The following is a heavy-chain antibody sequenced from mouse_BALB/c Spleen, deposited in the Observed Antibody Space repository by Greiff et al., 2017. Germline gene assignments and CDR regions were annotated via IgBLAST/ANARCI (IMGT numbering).Heavy chain of an antibody. CDR3: ARHGNPYYYAMDY. CDR2: ISSGGSYT. V-gene: IGHV5-6*01. J-gene: IGHJ4*01. CDR1: GFTFSSYG. D-gene: IGHD2-1*01. Sequence: EVKLVESGGDLVKPGGSLKLSCAASGFTFSSYGMSWVRQTPDKRLEWVATISSGGSYTYYPDSVKGRFTISRDNAKNTLYLQMSSLKSEDTAMYYCARHGNPYYYAMDYWGQGTSVTVSS.